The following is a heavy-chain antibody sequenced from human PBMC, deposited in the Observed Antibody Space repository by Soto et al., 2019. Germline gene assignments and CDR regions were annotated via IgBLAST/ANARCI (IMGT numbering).Heavy chain of an antibody. J-gene: IGHJ6*02. CDR3: ARPYSNFIDYYYGLDV. Sequence: PGGSLRLSCAASGFTASSNYMSWVRQAPGKGLEWVSVIYSGGSTYYADSVKGRFTISRDISKNTLYLQVNSLRAEDTAVYYCARPYSNFIDYYYGLDVWGQGTTVTVSS. CDR2: IYSGGST. V-gene: IGHV3-53*01. CDR1: GFTASSNY. D-gene: IGHD4-4*01.